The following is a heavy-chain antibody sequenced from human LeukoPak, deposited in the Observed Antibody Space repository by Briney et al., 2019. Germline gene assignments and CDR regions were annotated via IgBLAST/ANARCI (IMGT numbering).Heavy chain of an antibody. J-gene: IGHJ4*02. CDR2: TNPNSGGT. CDR3: ARAHYLRLYFFDY. CDR1: GYTITDYY. Sequence: ASVKVSCKASGYTITDYYIHWVRQAPGQGLEWMGWTNPNSGGTNYAQKFEGRVTMTTDTSINTAYMELSSLTSDDTAVYFCARAHYLRLYFFDYWGQGTLVTVSS. D-gene: IGHD3-10*01. V-gene: IGHV1-2*02.